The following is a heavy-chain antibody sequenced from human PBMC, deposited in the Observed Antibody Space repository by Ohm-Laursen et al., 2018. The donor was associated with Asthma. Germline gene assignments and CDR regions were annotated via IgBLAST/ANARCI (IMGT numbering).Heavy chain of an antibody. CDR2: ISTASTFI. V-gene: IGHV3-21*01. CDR1: GYSFSLYS. CDR3: VRDSYRSGWYGQFDY. J-gene: IGHJ4*02. D-gene: IGHD6-19*01. Sequence: SLRLSCTASGYSFSLYSIHWIRQAPGKGLEWVASISTASTFIYYADSVRGRFTTSRDNAKNLVYLQMDGLRVDDTAVYYCVRDSYRSGWYGQFDYWGQGTLVTVSS.